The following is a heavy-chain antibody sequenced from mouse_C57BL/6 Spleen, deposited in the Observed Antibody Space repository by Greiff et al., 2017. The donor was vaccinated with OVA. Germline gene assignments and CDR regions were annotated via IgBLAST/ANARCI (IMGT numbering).Heavy chain of an antibody. CDR3: ARELLARGYFDV. J-gene: IGHJ1*03. CDR2: ISYSGST. D-gene: IGHD3-1*01. Sequence: EVKVVESGPGMVKPSQSLSLTCTVTGYSITSGYDWHWIRHFPGNQLEWMGYISYSGSTNYNPSLKSRISITHDTSKNHFFLKLNSVTTEDTATYYCARELLARGYFDVWGTGTTVTVSS. CDR1: GYSITSGYD. V-gene: IGHV3-1*01.